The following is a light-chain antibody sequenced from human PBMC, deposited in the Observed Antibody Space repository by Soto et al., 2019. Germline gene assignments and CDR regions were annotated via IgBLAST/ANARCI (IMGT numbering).Light chain of an antibody. Sequence: AIQVTQSPSSLSASVGDRVTITCRATQGYRSDLGWYQQKPGKAPKLLIYDVSSLESGVPSRFSGSGSETEFTLTISSLFPDDFATYYCQQYNRYWTFGQGTKVEIK. J-gene: IGKJ1*01. CDR3: QQYNRYWT. V-gene: IGKV1-13*02. CDR2: DVS. CDR1: QGYRSD.